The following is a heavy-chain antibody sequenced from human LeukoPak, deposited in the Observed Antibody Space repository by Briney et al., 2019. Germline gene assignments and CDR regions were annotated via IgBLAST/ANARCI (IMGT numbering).Heavy chain of an antibody. CDR3: VRQNSFTGLRFLAQV. CDR1: SASITSSPYF. D-gene: IGHD3-3*01. CDR2: ISYSGTT. V-gene: IGHV4-39*01. Sequence: PSETLSLTCTVSSASITSSPYFWGWIRQSPGKGLEWIGSISYSGTTYYNPSLKSRVTISVDTSKNQFSLKLNSVTAADTAVYFCVRQNSFTGLRFLAQVWGQETMVTVSS. J-gene: IGHJ3*01.